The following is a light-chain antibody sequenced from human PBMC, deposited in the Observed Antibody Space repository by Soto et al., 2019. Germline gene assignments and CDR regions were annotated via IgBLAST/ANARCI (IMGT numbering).Light chain of an antibody. CDR2: GVS. J-gene: IGLJ2*01. Sequence: QSALTQPASVSGSPGQSITISCTGTSSDIGGYNYDSWYQQYSGKAPKLMIFGVSDRPSGVSNRFSGSKSGTTASLTISGLQAEDEADYYCSSYKTSSTVVVFGGGTKVTVL. CDR1: SSDIGGYNY. CDR3: SSYKTSSTVVV. V-gene: IGLV2-14*01.